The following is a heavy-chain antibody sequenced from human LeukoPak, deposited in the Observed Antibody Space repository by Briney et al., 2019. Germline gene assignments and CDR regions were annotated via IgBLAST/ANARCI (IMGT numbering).Heavy chain of an antibody. Sequence: GGSLRLSCAASGFTFSSYAMHWVRQAPGKGLEWVAVISYDGSNKYYADSVKGRFTISRDNAKNSLYLQMNSLRAEDTAVYYCARDDPDTAMDYWGQGSLVTVSS. J-gene: IGHJ4*02. D-gene: IGHD5-18*01. V-gene: IGHV3-30-3*01. CDR2: ISYDGSNK. CDR1: GFTFSSYA. CDR3: ARDDPDTAMDY.